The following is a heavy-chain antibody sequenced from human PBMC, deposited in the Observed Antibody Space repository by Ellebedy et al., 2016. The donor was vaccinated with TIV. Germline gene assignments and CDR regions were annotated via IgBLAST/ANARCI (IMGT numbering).Heavy chain of an antibody. J-gene: IGHJ4*02. CDR1: GDSISSSGYY. D-gene: IGHD2-21*02. V-gene: IGHV4-39*01. Sequence: MPGGSLRLSCTVSGDSISSSGYYWGWIRQPPGKGLEWIGSMYYSGNTYYNPSLKSRVTISIDTSNNQFSLKLTSVTAADTAVYYCARHVTYCGGDCYSYFDYWGQGTLVTVSS. CDR2: MYYSGNT. CDR3: ARHVTYCGGDCYSYFDY.